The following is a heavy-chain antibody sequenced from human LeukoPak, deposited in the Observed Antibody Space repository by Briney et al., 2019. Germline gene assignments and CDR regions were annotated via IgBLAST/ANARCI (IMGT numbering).Heavy chain of an antibody. CDR1: GGSISSSSYY. Sequence: SETLSLTCTVSGGSISSSSYYWGWIRQPPGKGLEWIGSIYYSGSTYYNPSLKSRVTISVDTSKNQFSLKPSSVTAADTAVYYCARDRHYYGSGSYDYYYYYMDVWGKGTTVTISS. CDR3: ARDRHYYGSGSYDYYYYYMDV. CDR2: IYYSGST. D-gene: IGHD3-10*01. J-gene: IGHJ6*03. V-gene: IGHV4-39*02.